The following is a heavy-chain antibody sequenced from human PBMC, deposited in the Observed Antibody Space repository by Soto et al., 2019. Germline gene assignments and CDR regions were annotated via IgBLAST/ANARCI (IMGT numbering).Heavy chain of an antibody. CDR1: GFTFSSYW. CDR2: IKQDGSEK. CDR3: ARRTDCSRTSCLGAFDI. D-gene: IGHD2-2*01. Sequence: EVQLVESGGGLVQPGGSLRLSCAASGFTFSSYWMSWVRQAPGKGLEWVANIKQDGSEKYYVDSVKGRFTISRDNAKNSLYLQMNSLRAEDTAVYYCARRTDCSRTSCLGAFDIWGQGTMVTVSS. V-gene: IGHV3-7*03. J-gene: IGHJ3*02.